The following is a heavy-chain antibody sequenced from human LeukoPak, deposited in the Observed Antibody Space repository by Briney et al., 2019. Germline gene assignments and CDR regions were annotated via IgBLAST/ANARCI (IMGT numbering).Heavy chain of an antibody. J-gene: IGHJ4*02. Sequence: GRSLRLSCAASGFSFSSYWMSWLRQAPGKGLEWLANIRQDGSDKYYVGSVKGRFTMSRDNGKNSLNLQMISLRAEDTAVYYCARWAQYSNSWSLDYWGQGTLVTVSS. CDR1: GFSFSSYW. CDR2: IRQDGSDK. D-gene: IGHD6-13*01. CDR3: ARWAQYSNSWSLDY. V-gene: IGHV3-7*03.